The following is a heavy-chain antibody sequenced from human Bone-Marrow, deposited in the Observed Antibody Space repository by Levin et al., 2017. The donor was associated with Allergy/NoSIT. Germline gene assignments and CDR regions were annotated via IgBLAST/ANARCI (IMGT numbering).Heavy chain of an antibody. D-gene: IGHD3-22*01. V-gene: IGHV5-51*01. CDR2: IYPGDSDT. J-gene: IGHJ4*02. Sequence: HGESLKISCKTSSDSLAKYWIGWVRQMPGKGLEWMGIIYPGDSDTRYNPSFQALITISADKSISTAYLQWSSLKTSDTATYYCARGSDISGYYFDFWGQGTLVTVSS. CDR3: ARGSDISGYYFDF. CDR1: SDSLAKYW.